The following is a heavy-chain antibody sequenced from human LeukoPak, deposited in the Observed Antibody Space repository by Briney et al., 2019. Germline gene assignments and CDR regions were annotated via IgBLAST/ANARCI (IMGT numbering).Heavy chain of an antibody. J-gene: IGHJ4*02. Sequence: PRGSLRLSCAASGFTVSSNYMSWVRQAPGKGLEWVSAISGSGGSTYYADSVKGRFTISRDNSKNTLYLQMNSLRAEDTAVYYCAKAFATMIVVVIGAFDYWGQGTLVTVSS. CDR1: GFTVSSNY. CDR3: AKAFATMIVVVIGAFDY. D-gene: IGHD3-22*01. V-gene: IGHV3-23*01. CDR2: ISGSGGST.